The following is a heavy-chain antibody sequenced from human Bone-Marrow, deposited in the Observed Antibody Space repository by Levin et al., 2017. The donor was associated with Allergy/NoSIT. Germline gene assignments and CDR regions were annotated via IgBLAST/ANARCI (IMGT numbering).Heavy chain of an antibody. CDR3: ARGWAGHYFDY. V-gene: IGHV4-31*03. J-gene: IGHJ4*02. Sequence: PSETLSLTCSVSSGSISSDGFYWTWIRQPPGKGLEWIGYIYYSGNTYYNPSLQSRATLSVDTSKNQFSLKLSSVTAADTAVYYCARGWAGHYFDYWGQGTLVTVSS. CDR1: SGSISSDGFY. D-gene: IGHD5-24*01. CDR2: IYYSGNT.